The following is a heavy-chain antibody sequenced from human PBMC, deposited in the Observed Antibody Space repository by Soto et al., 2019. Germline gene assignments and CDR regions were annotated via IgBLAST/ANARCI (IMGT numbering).Heavy chain of an antibody. CDR2: IFNSGTT. D-gene: IGHD1-26*01. V-gene: IGHV4-31*02. Sequence: TSETLSLTCSVSGASTVSHYHWTWIRQPPGKGLEWMGYIFNSGTTFYNPSLTSRLSISMDTSGNRFSLELRSVTAADTAVYYCALALGPTTGLDYWGQGTLVTVSS. CDR3: ALALGPTTGLDY. J-gene: IGHJ4*02. CDR1: GASTVSHYH.